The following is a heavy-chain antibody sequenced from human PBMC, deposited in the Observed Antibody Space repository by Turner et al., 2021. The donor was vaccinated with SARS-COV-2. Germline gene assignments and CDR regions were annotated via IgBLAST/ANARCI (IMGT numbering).Heavy chain of an antibody. CDR2: ISSSSSYI. CDR3: ARDQGRLLFRDYYYYGMDV. D-gene: IGHD3-3*01. V-gene: IGHV3-21*01. CDR1: GLTFSSYS. J-gene: IGHJ6*02. Sequence: EVQLVESGGGLVKPGGSLRLSCAASGLTFSSYSMTWVRQAPGKGLEWVSSISSSSSYIYYADSLKGRFTISRDNAKNSLYLQMNSLRAEDTAVYYCARDQGRLLFRDYYYYGMDVWGQGTTVTVSS.